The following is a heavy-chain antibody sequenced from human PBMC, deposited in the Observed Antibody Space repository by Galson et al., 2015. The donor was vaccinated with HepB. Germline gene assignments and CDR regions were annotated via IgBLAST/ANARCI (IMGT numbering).Heavy chain of an antibody. J-gene: IGHJ4*02. Sequence: TLSLTCTVSGGSISSGGYYWSWIRQHPGKGLEWIGYIYYSGSAYYNPSLKSRVTISVDTSKNQFSLKLSSVTAADTAVYYCARVEWVYYYGSGSYGRYYFDYWGQGTLVTVSS. D-gene: IGHD3-10*01. CDR3: ARVEWVYYYGSGSYGRYYFDY. CDR2: IYYSGSA. V-gene: IGHV4-31*03. CDR1: GGSISSGGYY.